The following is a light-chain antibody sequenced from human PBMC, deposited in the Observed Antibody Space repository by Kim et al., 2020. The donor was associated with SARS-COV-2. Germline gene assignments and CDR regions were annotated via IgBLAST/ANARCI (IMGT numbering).Light chain of an antibody. CDR2: GAS. V-gene: IGKV3-20*01. CDR3: QQYGSSPWT. Sequence: SPGGRATLACRASQSVSSSYLAGYQQKPGQAPRLLIYGASSRATGIPDRFSGSGSGTDFTLTISRLEPEDFAVYYCQQYGSSPWTFGQGTKVDIK. J-gene: IGKJ1*01. CDR1: QSVSSSY.